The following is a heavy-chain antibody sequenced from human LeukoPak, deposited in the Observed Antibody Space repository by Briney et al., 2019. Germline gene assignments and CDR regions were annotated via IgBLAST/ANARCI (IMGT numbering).Heavy chain of an antibody. J-gene: IGHJ5*02. CDR1: GGSISSISYY. CDR2: MYHNGST. Sequence: PSETLSLTCTVSGGSISSISYYWGWIRQPPGKGLEWIGSMYHNGSTYYNPSLKSRVTISVDTSKNQFSLKLSSVTAADTAVYYCARHPSGRMWLQQGGWFDPWGQGTLVTVSS. V-gene: IGHV4-39*01. D-gene: IGHD5-24*01. CDR3: ARHPSGRMWLQQGGWFDP.